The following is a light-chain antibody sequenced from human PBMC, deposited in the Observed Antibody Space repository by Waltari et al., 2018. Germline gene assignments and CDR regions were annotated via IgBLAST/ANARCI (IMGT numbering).Light chain of an antibody. J-gene: IGLJ1*01. V-gene: IGLV1-44*01. CDR1: TSHIGRNG. Sequence: QSVLTQPPSASGTPGQRVLISCSGTTSHIGRNGVNWSQRFPGTAPKLLIYSTNQRPSGVPDRFSGSKSGTSASLAISGLQSDDEAHYYCAAWDDSLDGQYVFGTGTKVTVL. CDR2: STN. CDR3: AAWDDSLDGQYV.